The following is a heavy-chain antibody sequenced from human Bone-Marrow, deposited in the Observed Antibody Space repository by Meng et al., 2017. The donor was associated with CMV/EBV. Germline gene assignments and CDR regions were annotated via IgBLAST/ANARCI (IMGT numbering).Heavy chain of an antibody. Sequence: SVKLSCKASGGTFSSYAISWVRQAPGQGLEWMGGIIPILGIANYAQNVQGRVTITADTSTSTAYMEMSSLRAEDTAVYYCAKGSSGSPGTDYWRQGKLVNVSS. CDR1: GGTFSSYA. J-gene: IGHJ4*02. CDR3: AKGSSGSPGTDY. CDR2: IIPILGIA. D-gene: IGHD1-26*01. V-gene: IGHV1-69*10.